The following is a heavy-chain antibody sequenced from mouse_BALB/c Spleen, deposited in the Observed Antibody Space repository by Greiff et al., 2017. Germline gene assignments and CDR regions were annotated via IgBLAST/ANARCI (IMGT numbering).Heavy chain of an antibody. CDR3: ARARPHWYFDV. CDR1: GFTFSDYY. V-gene: IGHV5-4*02. D-gene: IGHD6-1*01. CDR2: ISDGGSYT. J-gene: IGHJ1*01. Sequence: EVKVVESGGGLVKPGGSLKLSCAASGFTFSDYYMYWVRQTPEKRLEWVATISDGGSYTYYPDSVKGRFTISRDNAKNNLYLQMSSLKSEDTAMYYCARARPHWYFDVWGAGTTVTVSS.